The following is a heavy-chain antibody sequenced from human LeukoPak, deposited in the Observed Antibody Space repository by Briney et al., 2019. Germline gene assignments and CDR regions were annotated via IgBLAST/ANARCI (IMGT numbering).Heavy chain of an antibody. CDR2: IKQDGSEK. D-gene: IGHD2-2*01. CDR3: ARDGSTRKYYYYMDV. CDR1: GFTFSSYW. J-gene: IGHJ6*03. V-gene: IGHV3-7*01. Sequence: GGSLRLSCAASGFTFSSYWMSWVRQAPGKGLEWVANIKQDGSEKYYVDSVKGRFTISRDNAKNSLYLQMNSLRAEDTAVYYCARDGSTRKYYYYMDVWGKGTTVTVSS.